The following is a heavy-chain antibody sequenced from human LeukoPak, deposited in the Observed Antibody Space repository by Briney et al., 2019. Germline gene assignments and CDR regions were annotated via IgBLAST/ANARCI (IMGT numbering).Heavy chain of an antibody. J-gene: IGHJ3*02. V-gene: IGHV4-4*02. Sequence: PSETLSLTCAVSGGSISSSNWWSWVRQPPGKGLEWIGEIYHSGSTNYNPSLKSRVTISVDKSKNQFSLKLSSVTAADTAVYYCASYYDSSGYYYRGAFDIWGQGTMVTVSS. CDR3: ASYYDSSGYYYRGAFDI. CDR2: IYHSGST. D-gene: IGHD3-22*01. CDR1: GGSISSSNW.